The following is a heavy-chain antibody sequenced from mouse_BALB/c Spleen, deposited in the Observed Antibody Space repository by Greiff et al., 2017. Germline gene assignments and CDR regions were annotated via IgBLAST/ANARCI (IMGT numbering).Heavy chain of an antibody. J-gene: IGHJ3*01. CDR2: INPSTGYT. Sequence: QVQLQQSGAELAKPGASVKMSCKASGYTFTSYWMHWVKQRPGQGLEWIGYINPSTGYTEYNQKFKDKATLTADKSSSTAYMQLSSLTSEDSAVYYCAREDGNLWFAYWGQGTLVTVSA. V-gene: IGHV1-7*01. CDR1: GYTFTSYW. CDR3: AREDGNLWFAY. D-gene: IGHD2-1*01.